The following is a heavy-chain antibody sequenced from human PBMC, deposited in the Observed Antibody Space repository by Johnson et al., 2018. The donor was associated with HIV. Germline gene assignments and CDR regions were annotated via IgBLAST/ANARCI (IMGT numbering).Heavy chain of an antibody. V-gene: IGHV3-30*03. CDR3: ARDPRTAARWGPMNGGAFDI. J-gene: IGHJ3*02. Sequence: QVQLVESGGGVVRPGGSLRLSCAASGFTFDDYGMSWVRQAPGKGLEWVAVISYDGSNKYYADSVKGRFTISRANSKNTLYLQMNSLRAEDTAVYYCARDPRTAARWGPMNGGAFDIWGQGTMVTVSS. CDR1: GFTFDDYG. D-gene: IGHD6-6*01. CDR2: ISYDGSNK.